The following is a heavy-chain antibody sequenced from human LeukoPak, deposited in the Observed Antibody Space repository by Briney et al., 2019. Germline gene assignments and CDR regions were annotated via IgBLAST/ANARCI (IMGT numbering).Heavy chain of an antibody. CDR1: GFTFSSYG. CDR3: ARDRFGDYSFDY. V-gene: IGHV3-30*02. CDR2: IRYDGSNK. D-gene: IGHD4-17*01. Sequence: GGSLRLSCAASGFTFSSYGMHWVRQAPGKGLEWVAFIRYDGSNKYYADSVKGRFTISRDNAKNSLHLQVNSLRAEDTAVYYCARDRFGDYSFDYWGQGTLVTVSS. J-gene: IGHJ4*02.